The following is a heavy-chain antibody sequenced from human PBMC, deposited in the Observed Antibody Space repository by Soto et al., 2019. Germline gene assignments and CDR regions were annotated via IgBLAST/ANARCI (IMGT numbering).Heavy chain of an antibody. CDR2: IRTKTDDEAT. J-gene: IGHJ4*02. D-gene: IGHD3-10*01. V-gene: IGHV3-15*01. CDR3: AKGAPTGTFFDY. Sequence: EVQLVESVGGLVKPGESLKLSCTASGFTFNYAWMIWVRQAPGKGLEWAARIRTKTDDEATDYAAPVKGRFSVSRDDSKNTVHLQMNSLKTEDTAVYYCAKGAPTGTFFDYWGQGILVTVSS. CDR1: GFTFNYAW.